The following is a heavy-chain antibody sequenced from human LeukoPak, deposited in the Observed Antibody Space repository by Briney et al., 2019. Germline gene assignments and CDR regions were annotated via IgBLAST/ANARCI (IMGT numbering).Heavy chain of an antibody. V-gene: IGHV1-2*02. D-gene: IGHD3-10*01. J-gene: IGHJ5*02. Sequence: ASVKVSRKASGYTFTGYYMHWVRQAPGQGLEWMGWINPNSGGTNYAQKFQGRVTMTRDTSISTAYMELSRLRSDDTAVYYCARGRSYYGSGSSPFDPWGQGTLVTVSS. CDR2: INPNSGGT. CDR1: GYTFTGYY. CDR3: ARGRSYYGSGSSPFDP.